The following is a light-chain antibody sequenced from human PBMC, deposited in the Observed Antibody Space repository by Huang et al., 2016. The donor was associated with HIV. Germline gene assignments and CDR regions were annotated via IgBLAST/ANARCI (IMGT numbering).Light chain of an antibody. CDR3: HHYGSPPWT. V-gene: IGKV3-20*01. Sequence: EIVLTQSPGTLSLSPGERATLSCRASQRISNSFLSWYQQKPGQTPRLLIYGASNRATGIPDRFRGSGSGTDFTLTISRLEPEDFAVYYCHHYGSPPWTFGQGTKVEIK. CDR1: QRISNSF. J-gene: IGKJ1*01. CDR2: GAS.